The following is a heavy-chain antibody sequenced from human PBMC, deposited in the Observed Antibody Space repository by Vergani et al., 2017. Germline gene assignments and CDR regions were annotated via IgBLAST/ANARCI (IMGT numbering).Heavy chain of an antibody. CDR3: ARGGLVEGIQLWSSYYFDY. CDR1: GFTFRPYA. Sequence: EVQLLESGGGLVQPGGSLRLTCAASGFTFRPYAMSWVRQAPGKGLEPVSSISGGDGNTYYADSVKGRFTISRDNSKNTLYLQINSLRAEDTAAYYCARGGLVEGIQLWSSYYFDYWGQGTLVTVSS. J-gene: IGHJ4*02. D-gene: IGHD5-18*01. CDR2: ISGGDGNT. V-gene: IGHV3-23*01.